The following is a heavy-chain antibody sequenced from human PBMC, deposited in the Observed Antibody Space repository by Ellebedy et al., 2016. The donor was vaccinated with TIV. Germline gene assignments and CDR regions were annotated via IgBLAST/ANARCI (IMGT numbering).Heavy chain of an antibody. V-gene: IGHV3-21*01. CDR1: GFTFSSYS. CDR3: ARDGYDILTLSLDY. J-gene: IGHJ4*02. CDR2: ISSSSSYI. D-gene: IGHD3-9*01. Sequence: GGSLRLSXAASGFTFSSYSMNWVRQAPGKGLEWVSSISSSSSYIYYADSVKGRFTISRDNAKNSLYLQMNSLRAEDTAVYYCARDGYDILTLSLDYWGQGTLVTVSS.